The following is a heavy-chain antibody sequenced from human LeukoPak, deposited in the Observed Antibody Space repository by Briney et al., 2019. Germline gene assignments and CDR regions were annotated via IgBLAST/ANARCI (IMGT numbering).Heavy chain of an antibody. V-gene: IGHV1-69*04. Sequence: SVKVSCKASGGTFSSYAISWVRQAPGQGLEWMGRIIPILGTANYAQKFQGRVTITADKSTSTAYMELSSLRSEDTAVYYCARGAYCSGGSCYSPWFDPWGQGTLVTVSS. CDR2: IIPILGTA. D-gene: IGHD2-15*01. CDR1: GGTFSSYA. CDR3: ARGAYCSGGSCYSPWFDP. J-gene: IGHJ5*02.